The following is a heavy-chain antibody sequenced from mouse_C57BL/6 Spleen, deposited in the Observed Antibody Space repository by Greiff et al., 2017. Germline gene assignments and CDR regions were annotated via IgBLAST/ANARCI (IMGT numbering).Heavy chain of an antibody. CDR1: GYTFTSYW. Sequence: QVQLQQSGAELVMPGASVKLSCKASGYTFTSYWMHWVKQRPGQGLEWIGEIDPSDSYTNYNQKFKGKSTLTVDKSSSTAYMQLSSLTSEDSAVYYCASGNWAHYFDYWGQGTTLTVSS. CDR2: IDPSDSYT. CDR3: ASGNWAHYFDY. J-gene: IGHJ2*01. D-gene: IGHD4-1*01. V-gene: IGHV1-69*01.